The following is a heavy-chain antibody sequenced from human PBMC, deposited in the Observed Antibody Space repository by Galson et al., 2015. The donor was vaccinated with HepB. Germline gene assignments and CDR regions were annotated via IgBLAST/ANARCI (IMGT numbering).Heavy chain of an antibody. Sequence: SLRLSCAASGFTFSTYWMYWVRQAPGKGLVWVSHINSDGSVTNYADSVRGRFTISRDNAKNTLYLQTNSLRVEDTAVYYCARGTVGGNDYWGQGTLVTVSS. V-gene: IGHV3-74*01. J-gene: IGHJ4*02. CDR1: GFTFSTYW. CDR3: ARGTVGGNDY. CDR2: INSDGSVT. D-gene: IGHD1-26*01.